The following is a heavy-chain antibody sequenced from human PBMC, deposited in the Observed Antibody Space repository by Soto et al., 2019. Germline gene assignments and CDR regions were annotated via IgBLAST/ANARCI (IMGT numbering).Heavy chain of an antibody. CDR3: AKDQPAATDAFDI. CDR2: ISGSGGST. Sequence: GGSLRLSCAASGFTFSTKDMHWVRQAPGKGLEWVSAISGSGGSTYYADSVKGRFTISRDNSKNTLYLQMNSLRAEDTAVYYCAKDQPAATDAFDIWGQGTMVTVSS. V-gene: IGHV3-23*01. D-gene: IGHD2-2*01. J-gene: IGHJ3*02. CDR1: GFTFSTKD.